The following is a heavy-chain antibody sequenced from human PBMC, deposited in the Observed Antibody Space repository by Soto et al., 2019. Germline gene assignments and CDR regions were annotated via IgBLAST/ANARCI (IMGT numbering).Heavy chain of an antibody. V-gene: IGHV3-23*01. CDR3: ARRTWRGRADY. D-gene: IGHD3-3*01. CDR2: IGGSGGDT. Sequence: AGGSLRLSCAASGSPFSSYAMSWVRQAPGKGLEWVSGIGGSGGDTFYADSVKGRFIVSRDNGENTLYLQLNSLRVDDSAIYYCARRTWRGRADYWGQGILVTVSS. J-gene: IGHJ4*02. CDR1: GSPFSSYA.